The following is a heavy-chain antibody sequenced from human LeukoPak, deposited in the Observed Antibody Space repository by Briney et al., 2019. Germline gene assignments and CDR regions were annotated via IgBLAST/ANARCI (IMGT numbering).Heavy chain of an antibody. D-gene: IGHD7-27*01. V-gene: IGHV3-23*01. Sequence: GGSLRLSCAASGFTFSSFAMSWVRQAPGKGLEWVSVMSGGGEITYYADSVKGRFTISRDNSKSTLFLQMNGLRADDTAVYYCAKARDTQLGILGYWGQGTLVTVSS. J-gene: IGHJ4*02. CDR3: AKARDTQLGILGY. CDR1: GFTFSSFA. CDR2: MSGGGEIT.